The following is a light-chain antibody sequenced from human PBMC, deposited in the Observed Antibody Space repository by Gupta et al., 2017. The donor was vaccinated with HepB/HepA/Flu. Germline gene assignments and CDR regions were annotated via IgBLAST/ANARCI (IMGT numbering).Light chain of an antibody. CDR3: QHYGTGA. Sequence: DIVLTQSPDTLSLSPGERATLSCRASQSVANSYLDWYQQRPGQAPRLLIYGGYTRATGIQDRFSGSGSGTDFTLASSGLETEDFEVYGDQHYGTGAFGQGTKVDIK. CDR1: QSVANSY. J-gene: IGKJ1*01. V-gene: IGKV3-20*01. CDR2: GGY.